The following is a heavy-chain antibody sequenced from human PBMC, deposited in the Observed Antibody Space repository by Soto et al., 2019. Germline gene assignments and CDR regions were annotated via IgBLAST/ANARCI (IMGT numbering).Heavy chain of an antibody. D-gene: IGHD1-26*01. CDR3: AKLSGYDYYYYIYV. CDR1: GFTFSAFA. J-gene: IGHJ6*03. CDR2: ITGSGGST. V-gene: IGHV3-23*01. Sequence: EVQLLESGGGLEQPGGSLRLSCAASGFTFSAFAMNWVRQAPGKGLEWVSAITGSGGSTYYVDSVKGRFTISRDNSKNTLYLQMNSRRAADSAVYDCAKLSGYDYYYYIYVWGKGTTVTVSS.